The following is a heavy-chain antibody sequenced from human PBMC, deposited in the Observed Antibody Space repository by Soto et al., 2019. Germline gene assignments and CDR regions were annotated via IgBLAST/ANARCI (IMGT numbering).Heavy chain of an antibody. CDR2: FYYSGST. D-gene: IGHD2-21*02. J-gene: IGHJ1*01. Sequence: PSETLSLTCTVSGGSISSYYWSWIRQPPGKGLECIGYFYYSGSTNHNPSLKSRVTISVDTSKNQFSLKLSSVTAADTAVYYCAREISYCGGDCYSYFQHWGQGTLVTVSS. CDR3: AREISYCGGDCYSYFQH. CDR1: GGSISSYY. V-gene: IGHV4-59*01.